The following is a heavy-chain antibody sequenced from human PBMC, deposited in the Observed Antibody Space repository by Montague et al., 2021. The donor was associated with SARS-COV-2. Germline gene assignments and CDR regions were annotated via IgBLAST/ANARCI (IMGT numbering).Heavy chain of an antibody. Sequence: TLSLTCNVSGGSITSGAYYWSWIRQHPGKGLEWIGYSYYSGRTFLNPSLKSRVTISVDTSNNRFSLKVTSVTAADTAVYYCAREWGRGGDRYWYFDLWGRGTLVTVSS. CDR2: SYYSGRT. CDR1: GGSITSGAYY. D-gene: IGHD2-21*02. V-gene: IGHV4-31*03. CDR3: AREWGRGGDRYWYFDL. J-gene: IGHJ2*01.